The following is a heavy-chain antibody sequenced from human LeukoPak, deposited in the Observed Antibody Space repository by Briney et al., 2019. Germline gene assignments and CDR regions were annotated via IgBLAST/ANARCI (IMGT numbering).Heavy chain of an antibody. D-gene: IGHD6-13*01. J-gene: IGHJ6*02. V-gene: IGHV1-8*01. CDR1: GYTFTSYD. Sequence: ASVKVSCKASGYTFTSYDINWVRQATGQGLEWMGWMNPNSGNTGYAQKFQGRVTMTRNTSISTAYMGLSSLRSEDTAVYYCARDMGAGYSSSWYGGKDYGMDVWGQGTTVTVSS. CDR2: MNPNSGNT. CDR3: ARDMGAGYSSSWYGGKDYGMDV.